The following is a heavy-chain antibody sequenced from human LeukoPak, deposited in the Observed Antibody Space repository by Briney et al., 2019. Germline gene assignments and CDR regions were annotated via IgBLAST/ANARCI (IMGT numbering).Heavy chain of an antibody. CDR3: AKVSDSSGDY. CDR1: GFTFSSYA. J-gene: IGHJ4*02. D-gene: IGHD6-19*01. V-gene: IGHV3-30*04. Sequence: GGSLRLSCAASGFTFSSYAMHWVRQAPGKGLEWVAVISYDGSNKYYADSVKGRFTISRDNSKNTLYLQMNSLRAEGTAVYYCAKVSDSSGDYWGQGTLVTVSS. CDR2: ISYDGSNK.